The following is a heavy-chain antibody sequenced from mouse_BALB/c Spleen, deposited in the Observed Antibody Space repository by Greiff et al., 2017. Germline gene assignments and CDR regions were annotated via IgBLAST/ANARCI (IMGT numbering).Heavy chain of an antibody. CDR3: ARVGYRSWFAY. CDR1: GYTFTSYT. V-gene: IGHV1-4*01. J-gene: IGHJ3*01. CDR2: INPSSGYT. D-gene: IGHD2-14*01. Sequence: VQLQQSGAELARPGASVKMSCKASGYTFTSYTMHWVKQRPGQGLEWIGYINPSSGYTNYNQKFKDKATLTADKSSSTAYMQLSSLTSEDSAVYYCARVGYRSWFAYWGQGTLVTVSA.